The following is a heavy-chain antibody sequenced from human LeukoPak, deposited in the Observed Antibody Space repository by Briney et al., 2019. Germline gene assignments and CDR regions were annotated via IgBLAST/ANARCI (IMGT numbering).Heavy chain of an antibody. D-gene: IGHD3-10*01. Sequence: SETLSLTCAVYGGSFSGYYWSWIRQPPGKGLEWIGEINHSGSTNYNPSLKSRVTISVDTSKNQFSLKLSSVTAADTAVYYCARGVVRGVIPFNYWGQGTLVTVSP. V-gene: IGHV4-34*01. CDR2: INHSGST. CDR1: GGSFSGYY. J-gene: IGHJ4*02. CDR3: ARGVVRGVIPFNY.